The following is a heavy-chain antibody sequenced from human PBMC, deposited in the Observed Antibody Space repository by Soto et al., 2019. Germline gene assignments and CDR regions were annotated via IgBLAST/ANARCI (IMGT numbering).Heavy chain of an antibody. V-gene: IGHV1-3*01. J-gene: IGHJ4*02. CDR2: INAGNGNT. D-gene: IGHD3-22*01. Sequence: QVQLVQSGAEVKKPGASVKVSCKASGYTLTSYAMHWVRQAPGQRHEWMGWINAGNGNTKYSQKFQGRVTITRDTSASTAYMELSSLRSEATAVYYCAGVGYYDSSGYSDFAYWGQGTLVTVSS. CDR1: GYTLTSYA. CDR3: AGVGYYDSSGYSDFAY.